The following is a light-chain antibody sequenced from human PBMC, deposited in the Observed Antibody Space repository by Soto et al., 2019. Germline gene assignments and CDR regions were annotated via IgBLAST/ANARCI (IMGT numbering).Light chain of an antibody. CDR1: QGIRND. CDR3: LQHNSYLLE. J-gene: IGKJ4*02. CDR2: AAS. V-gene: IGKV1-17*01. Sequence: DIQMTQSPSSLSASVGDRVTITCRASQGIRNDLGWYQQKPGKAPKRLIYAASSLQSGVPSRFSGSGSGTEFTLTASSLKTDELETDYCLQHNSYLLEFGSETKVEIK.